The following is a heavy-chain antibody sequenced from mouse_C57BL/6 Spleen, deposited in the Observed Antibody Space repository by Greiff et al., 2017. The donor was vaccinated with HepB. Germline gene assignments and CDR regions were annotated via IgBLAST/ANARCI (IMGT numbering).Heavy chain of an antibody. V-gene: IGHV5-17*01. Sequence: EVHLVESGGGLVKPGGSLKLSCAASGFTFSDYGMHWVRQAPEQGLEWVAYISSGSSNIYYADTFKGRFTISRDNAKNTLFLQMTSLRSEDTAMYYCERATVGGGVFAYWGQGTLVTVSA. J-gene: IGHJ3*01. CDR2: ISSGSSNI. CDR3: ERATVGGGVFAY. CDR1: GFTFSDYG. D-gene: IGHD1-1*01.